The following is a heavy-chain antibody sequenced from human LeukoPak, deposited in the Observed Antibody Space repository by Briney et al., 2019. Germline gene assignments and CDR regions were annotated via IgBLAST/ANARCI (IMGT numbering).Heavy chain of an antibody. Sequence: PSGGSLRLSCAASGFTFSSYGMHWVRQAPGKGLEWVAFIRYDGSNKYYADSVKGRFTISRDNSKNTLYLQMNSLRAEDTAVYYCAKANPLSGSPKAGFFDYWGQGTLVTVSS. CDR3: AKANPLSGSPKAGFFDY. CDR1: GFTFSSYG. J-gene: IGHJ4*02. V-gene: IGHV3-30*02. CDR2: IRYDGSNK. D-gene: IGHD1-26*01.